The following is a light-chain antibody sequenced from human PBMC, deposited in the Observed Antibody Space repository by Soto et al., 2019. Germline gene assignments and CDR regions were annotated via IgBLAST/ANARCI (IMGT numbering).Light chain of an antibody. CDR1: QSVNNY. V-gene: IGKV3-11*01. Sequence: EIVLTQSPATLSLSPGERATLSCRTSQSVNNYLAWYQQEPGQAPRLLIYDASNRTTGIPARFSGSGSGTDFTLTISSLEPEDSAVYYCQQRSGWLTFGGGTKVDIK. CDR3: QQRSGWLT. CDR2: DAS. J-gene: IGKJ4*01.